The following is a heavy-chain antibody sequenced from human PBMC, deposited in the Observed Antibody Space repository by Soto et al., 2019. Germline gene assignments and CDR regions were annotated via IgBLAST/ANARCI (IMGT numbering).Heavy chain of an antibody. CDR3: SKASGPYYFHS. Sequence: EVQLLESGGGLVQPGGSLRLSCAASGFTFTSYAMNWVRQAPGKGLEWVSGISGSGGSTYYADSVKAPFTISRANAKNTLSLQMNSLTVEDTAVYYCSKASGPYYFHSCGQGTLVTVSS. CDR2: ISGSGGST. J-gene: IGHJ4*02. V-gene: IGHV3-23*01. CDR1: GFTFTSYA.